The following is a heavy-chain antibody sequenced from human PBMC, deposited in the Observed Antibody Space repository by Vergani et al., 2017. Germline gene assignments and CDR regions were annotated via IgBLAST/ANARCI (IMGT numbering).Heavy chain of an antibody. V-gene: IGHV1-69-2*01. CDR3: TTTVTTR. CDR2: VDPEDGET. D-gene: IGHD4-17*01. Sequence: VHLVESGGGVVQPGRSLTLSCVASGFSFRGHGMHWVRQAPGQGLEWMGLVDPEDGETIYAEKFQGRVTITADTSTDTAYMELSSLRSEDTAVYYCTTTVTTRWGQGTLVTVSS. J-gene: IGHJ4*02. CDR1: GFSFRGHG.